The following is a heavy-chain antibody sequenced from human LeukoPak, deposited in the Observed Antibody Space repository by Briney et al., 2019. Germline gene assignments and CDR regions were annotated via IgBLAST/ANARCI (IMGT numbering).Heavy chain of an antibody. J-gene: IGHJ4*02. D-gene: IGHD6-13*01. CDR2: IYYSGTT. CDR1: GGSISSYY. CDR3: ARGVYIAAAQYGY. Sequence: SETLSLTCTVSGGSISSYYWSWIRQPPGKGLEWIGYIYYSGTTTYNPSLKSRVTIAVDTSKNQFSLKLSSVTAADTAVYYCARGVYIAAAQYGYWGQGTLVTVSS. V-gene: IGHV4-59*01.